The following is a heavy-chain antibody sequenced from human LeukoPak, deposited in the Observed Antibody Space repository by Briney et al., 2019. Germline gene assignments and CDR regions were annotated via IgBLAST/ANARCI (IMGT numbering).Heavy chain of an antibody. CDR3: ARAPSGSYYAFDY. CDR1: GGSISSSSYY. J-gene: IGHJ4*02. CDR2: IYHSGST. Sequence: SETLSLTCTVSGGSISSSSYYWGWIRQPPGKGLEWIGSIYHSGSTYYNPSLKSRVTISVDTSKNQFSLKLSSVTAADTAVYYCARAPSGSYYAFDYWGQGTLVTVSS. D-gene: IGHD1-26*01. V-gene: IGHV4-39*07.